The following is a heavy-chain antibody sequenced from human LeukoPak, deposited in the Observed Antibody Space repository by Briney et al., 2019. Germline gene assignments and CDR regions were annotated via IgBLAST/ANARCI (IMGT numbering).Heavy chain of an antibody. CDR2: VNPNSGNT. Sequence: EASVKVSCKASGYTFTSYDINWVRQATGQGLEWMGWVNPNSGNTGYAQKFQGRVTITRNTSISTAYMELSSLRSEDTAVYYCATVVMRYFDWLDAFDIWGQGTMVTVSS. J-gene: IGHJ3*02. D-gene: IGHD3-9*01. CDR3: ATVVMRYFDWLDAFDI. V-gene: IGHV1-8*03. CDR1: GYTFTSYD.